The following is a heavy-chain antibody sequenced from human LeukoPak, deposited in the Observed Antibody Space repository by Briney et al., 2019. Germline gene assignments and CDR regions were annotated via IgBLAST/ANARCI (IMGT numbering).Heavy chain of an antibody. CDR2: IESDGRT. CDR1: GFTLSSRW. D-gene: IGHD3/OR15-3a*01. J-gene: IGHJ4*02. V-gene: IGHV3-74*01. Sequence: GGSLILSCAASGFTLSSRWMHWVRQVPGKGLVSVSRIESDGRTAYADSVKGRFIISRDNAKNTLYLQMNSLRVEDTAVYYCARDGRGPDYWGQGTLVTVSS. CDR3: ARDGRGPDY.